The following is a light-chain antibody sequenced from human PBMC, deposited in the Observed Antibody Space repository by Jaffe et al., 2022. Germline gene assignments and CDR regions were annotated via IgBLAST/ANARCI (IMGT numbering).Light chain of an antibody. V-gene: IGKV3-20*01. CDR3: QQYGISSYT. Sequence: DIVLTQSPGTLSLSPGDGATLSCRASQSVSSVNLAWYQQKPGQAPRLLIYGSSNRATGIPDRFSGSGSGTDFTLTISRLEPEDFAVYYCQQYGISSYTFGQGTKLEIK. CDR1: QSVSSVN. CDR2: GSS. J-gene: IGKJ2*01.